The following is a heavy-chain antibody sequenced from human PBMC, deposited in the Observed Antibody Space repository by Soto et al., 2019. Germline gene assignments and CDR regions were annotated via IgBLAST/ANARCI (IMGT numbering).Heavy chain of an antibody. CDR2: FDPEDGET. CDR1: GYTLTELS. V-gene: IGHV1-24*01. D-gene: IGHD3-10*01. CDR3: ATWKTMVRGVSNWFDP. J-gene: IGHJ5*02. Sequence: ASVKVSCKVSGYTLTELSMHWVRQAPGKGLEWMGGFDPEDGETIYAQKFQGRVTMTEDTSTDTAYMELSSLRSEDTAVYYCATWKTMVRGVSNWFDPWGQGTLVTVSS.